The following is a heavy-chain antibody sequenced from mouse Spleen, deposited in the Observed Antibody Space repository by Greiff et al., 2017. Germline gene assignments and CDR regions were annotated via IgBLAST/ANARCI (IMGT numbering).Heavy chain of an antibody. CDR2: IDPENGDT. D-gene: IGHD2-4*01. V-gene: IGHV14-4*01. J-gene: IGHJ3*01. CDR3: TTGDYDEGSAY. CDR1: GFNIKAAY. Sequence: VQLQQSGAELVRPGASVKLSCTASGFNIKAAYMPWVKQRPEQGLEWIGWIDPENGDTEYASKFQGKATITADTSSNTAYLQLSSLTSEDTAVYYCTTGDYDEGSAYWGQGTLVTVSA.